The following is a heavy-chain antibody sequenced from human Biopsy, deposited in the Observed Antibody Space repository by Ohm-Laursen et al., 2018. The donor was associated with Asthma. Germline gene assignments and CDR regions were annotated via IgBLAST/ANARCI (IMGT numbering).Heavy chain of an antibody. J-gene: IGHJ6*02. Sequence: SLRLSCTAPGFTFSGYTMNWVRQAPGKGLEWVSSITSSSSYIFYADSVKGRFTISRDSSKNTLYLQMNSLRAEDTAVYYCARKIAARGGMGVWGQGTTVTVSS. CDR3: ARKIAARGGMGV. CDR2: ITSSSSYI. CDR1: GFTFSGYT. V-gene: IGHV3-21*01. D-gene: IGHD6-6*01.